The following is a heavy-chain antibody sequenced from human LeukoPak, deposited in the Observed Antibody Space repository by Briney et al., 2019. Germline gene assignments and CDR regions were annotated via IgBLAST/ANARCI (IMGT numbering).Heavy chain of an antibody. V-gene: IGHV3-7*01. D-gene: IGHD1-26*01. CDR3: ARLMGDHTIYDY. CDR1: GFAFRTYW. CDR2: INPRGSGT. Sequence: PGGSLRLSCAASGFAFRTYWMSWVRQAPGKGLEWVASINPRGSGTYYVESLKGRFTISTDNAMNSFFLQMNSLRADGTAVYYCARLMGDHTIYDYWGRGDLVSVSS. J-gene: IGHJ4*02.